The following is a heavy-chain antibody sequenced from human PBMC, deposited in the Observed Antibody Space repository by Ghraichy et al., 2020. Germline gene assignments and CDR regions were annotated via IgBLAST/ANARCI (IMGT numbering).Heavy chain of an antibody. Sequence: SETLSLTCTVSGYSISSGYFWGWIRQPPGKGLEWIANIFRSGGTFYNPSLKSRVTISVNTSENQISLQLSSVTAADTAVYFCARWRLIYYDSSGSYFDYWGQGTQVTVSS. CDR1: GYSISSGYF. D-gene: IGHD3-22*01. CDR2: IFRSGGT. V-gene: IGHV4-38-2*02. J-gene: IGHJ4*02. CDR3: ARWRLIYYDSSGSYFDY.